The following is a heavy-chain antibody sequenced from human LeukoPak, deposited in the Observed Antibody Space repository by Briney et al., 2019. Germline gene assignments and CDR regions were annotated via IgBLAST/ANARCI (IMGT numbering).Heavy chain of an antibody. V-gene: IGHV4-59*01. J-gene: IGHJ6*03. D-gene: IGHD3-22*01. Sequence: SETLSLTCTVSGGSISSYYWGWIRQPPGKGLEWIGYIYYSGSTNYNPSLKSRATISVDTSKNQFSLKLSSVTAADTAVYYCARGERYYYDSSGYYYTGGRGPSMDVWGKGTTVTVSS. CDR1: GGSISSYY. CDR3: ARGERYYYDSSGYYYTGGRGPSMDV. CDR2: IYYSGST.